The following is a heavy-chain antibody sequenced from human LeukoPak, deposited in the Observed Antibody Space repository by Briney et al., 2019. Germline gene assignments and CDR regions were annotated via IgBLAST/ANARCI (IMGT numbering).Heavy chain of an antibody. CDR3: ARDQGLTAPPPYGLDV. Sequence: ASVKVSCKASGGTFSSSAITWVRQAPGQGLEWMGRIIPVLNITNYAQKFQGRVTITADTSTSTANMELSSLRSEETAVYYCARDQGLTAPPPYGLDVWGQGTTVTVSS. CDR2: IIPVLNIT. CDR1: GGTFSSSA. V-gene: IGHV1-69*04. D-gene: IGHD5-18*01. J-gene: IGHJ6*02.